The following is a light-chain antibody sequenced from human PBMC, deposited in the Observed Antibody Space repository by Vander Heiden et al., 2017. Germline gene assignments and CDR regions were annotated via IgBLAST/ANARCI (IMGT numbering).Light chain of an antibody. CDR1: QSLSSSY. CDR2: GAS. CDR3: QHYGGSSPRT. J-gene: IGKJ1*01. Sequence: EIVLTQSPGTLSLSPGERATLSCRASQSLSSSYLAWYQQKPGQAPRLLIYGASTRATGIPDRFSGSGSGTDLTLTISRLEPEDFAVYYCQHYGGSSPRTFGQGTKVEIK. V-gene: IGKV3-20*01.